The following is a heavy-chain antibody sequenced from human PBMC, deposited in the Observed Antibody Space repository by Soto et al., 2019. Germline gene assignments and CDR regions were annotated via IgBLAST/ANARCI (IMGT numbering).Heavy chain of an antibody. J-gene: IGHJ6*03. CDR3: AKDGVASGYDLGYYYYMDV. CDR2: IIGSGGST. V-gene: IGHV3-23*01. D-gene: IGHD5-12*01. CDR1: GFTFSSYA. Sequence: VQLLESGGGLVQPGGSLRLSCAASGFTFSSYAMSWVRQAPGKGLEWVSAIIGSGGSTYYADSVKGRFTICRDNSKNTRYLQMNSLRAEDTAVYYCAKDGVASGYDLGYYYYMDVWGKGTTVTVSS.